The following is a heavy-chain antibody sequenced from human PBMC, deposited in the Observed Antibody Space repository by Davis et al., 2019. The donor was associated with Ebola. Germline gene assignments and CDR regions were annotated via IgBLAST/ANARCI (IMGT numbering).Heavy chain of an antibody. CDR1: GFTFTDYW. Sequence: PGGSLRLSCAASGFTFTDYWMYWVRQAPGKGLVFVSRINSDGSSTSYADFVKGRFTISRDSANNMLYLQMNSLRADDTAVYYCARDLKWVVFDYWGQGTLVTVSS. V-gene: IGHV3-74*01. CDR3: ARDLKWVVFDY. CDR2: INSDGSST. D-gene: IGHD1-26*01. J-gene: IGHJ4*02.